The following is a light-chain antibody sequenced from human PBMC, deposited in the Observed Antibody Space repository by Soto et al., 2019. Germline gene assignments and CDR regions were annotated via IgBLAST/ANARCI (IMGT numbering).Light chain of an antibody. V-gene: IGKV3-15*01. CDR1: QSVSSN. CDR3: QQYNNWPPPFMYT. Sequence: EIVMTQSPATLSVSPGEGATLSCRASQSVSSNLAWYQQKPGQAPRLLIYGASTRATGIPARFSGSGSGTEFTLTISSLQSEDFAVYYCQQYNNWPPPFMYTFGQGTKMEIK. CDR2: GAS. J-gene: IGKJ2*01.